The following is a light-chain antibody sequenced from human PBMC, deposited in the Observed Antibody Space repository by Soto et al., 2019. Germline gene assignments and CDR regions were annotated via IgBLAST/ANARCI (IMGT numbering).Light chain of an antibody. CDR1: QSVLYSSNNKNY. CDR3: QQYYSTPFT. CDR2: WAS. J-gene: IGKJ3*01. Sequence: DIVMTQSPDSLAVSLGERATINCKSSQSVLYSSNNKNYLAWYQQKPGQPPKLLIYWASTRESGAPDRFSGSGSGTDFNLTISSLQAEDVAVYYCQQYYSTPFTFGPGTKVDIK. V-gene: IGKV4-1*01.